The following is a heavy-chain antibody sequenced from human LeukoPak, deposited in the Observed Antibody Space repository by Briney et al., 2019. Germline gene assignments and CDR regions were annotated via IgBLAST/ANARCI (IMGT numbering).Heavy chain of an antibody. Sequence: PGGSLRLSCAASGFTFSSYAMSWVRQAPGKGLEWVANIKQDGSEKYYVDSVKGRFTISRDNAKNSLYLQMNSLRAEDTAVYYCARSSAAIDDAFDIWGQGTMVTVSS. CDR1: GFTFSSYA. J-gene: IGHJ3*02. CDR2: IKQDGSEK. D-gene: IGHD2-2*02. V-gene: IGHV3-7*01. CDR3: ARSSAAIDDAFDI.